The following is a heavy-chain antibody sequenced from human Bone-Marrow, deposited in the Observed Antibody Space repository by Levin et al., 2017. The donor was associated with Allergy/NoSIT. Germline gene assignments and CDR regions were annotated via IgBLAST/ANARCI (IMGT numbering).Heavy chain of an antibody. CDR2: ISGSGGST. CDR3: AKWFGGGKALDY. J-gene: IGHJ4*02. CDR1: GFTFSSYA. V-gene: IGHV3-23*01. D-gene: IGHD2-15*01. Sequence: RTGGSLRLSCAASGFTFSSYAMSWVRQAPGKGLEWVSAISGSGGSTYYADSVKGRFTISRDNSKNTLYLQMNSLRVEDTAVYYCAKWFGGGKALDYWGQGTLVTVSS.